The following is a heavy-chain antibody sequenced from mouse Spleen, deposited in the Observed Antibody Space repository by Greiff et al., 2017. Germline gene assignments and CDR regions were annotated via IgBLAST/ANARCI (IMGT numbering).Heavy chain of an antibody. CDR1: GFTFSSYA. CDR3: ARQGYYYGSSSFAY. D-gene: IGHD1-1*01. Sequence: EVQRVESGGGLVKLGGSLKLSCAASGFTFSSYAMSWVRQTPEKRLEWVATISSGGGNTYYPDSVKGRFTISRDNAKNTLYLQMSSLKSEDTAMYYCARQGYYYGSSSFAYWGQGTLVTVSA. CDR2: ISSGGGNT. V-gene: IGHV5-9-3*01. J-gene: IGHJ3*01.